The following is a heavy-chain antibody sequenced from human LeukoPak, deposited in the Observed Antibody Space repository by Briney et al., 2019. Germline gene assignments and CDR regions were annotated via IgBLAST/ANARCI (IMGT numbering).Heavy chain of an antibody. V-gene: IGHV5-51*01. Sequence: GGSLQISCQGSGFSFTSYWIGWVRPGPGKGLEWMGIIYPGDSDTKYSPSFQGQVTISADKSISTAYLQWSSLKASDTAMYYCARHRVDNWFDPWGQGTLVTVSS. J-gene: IGHJ5*02. CDR1: GFSFTSYW. CDR2: IYPGDSDT. CDR3: ARHRVDNWFDP.